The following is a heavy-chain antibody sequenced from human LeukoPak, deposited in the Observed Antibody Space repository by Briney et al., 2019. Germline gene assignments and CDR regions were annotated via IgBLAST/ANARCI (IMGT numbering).Heavy chain of an antibody. Sequence: GSLRLSCVASGFTFSSHAMNWVRQAPGKGLEWVSGIIGSGEKTYFADSVKGRFTISRDNSKNMLYLQMNSLRVEDTAVYFCAKDRPTVVTFEVWGKGTTVTVSS. J-gene: IGHJ6*04. V-gene: IGHV3-23*01. CDR1: GFTFSSHA. CDR2: IIGSGEKT. CDR3: AKDRPTVVTFEV. D-gene: IGHD4-23*01.